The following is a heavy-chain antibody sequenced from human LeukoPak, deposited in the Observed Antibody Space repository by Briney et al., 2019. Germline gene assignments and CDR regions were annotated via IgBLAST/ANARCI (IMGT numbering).Heavy chain of an antibody. CDR2: IYYSGST. D-gene: IGHD4-17*01. CDR1: GGSISSYY. CDR3: ARMTTVTDYFFDY. Sequence: SETLSLTCTVSGGSISSYYWSWIRQPPGKGLEWIGYIYYSGSTNCNPSLKSRVTISVDTSKNQFSLKLSSVTAADTAVYYCARMTTVTDYFFDYWGQGTLVTVSS. J-gene: IGHJ4*02. V-gene: IGHV4-59*01.